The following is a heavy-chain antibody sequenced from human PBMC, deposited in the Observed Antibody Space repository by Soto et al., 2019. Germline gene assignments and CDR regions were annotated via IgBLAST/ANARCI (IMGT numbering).Heavy chain of an antibody. J-gene: IGHJ5*02. CDR3: ATRSSS. Sequence: SVKVSCKASGGTFSNHIITWVRQAPGQGPEWMGRIIPMLEITNYAQKFQGRVTITADKSTTTAYMEVNSLRSEDTAVYYCATRSSSWGQGTLVTVSS. D-gene: IGHD6-6*01. CDR2: IIPMLEIT. V-gene: IGHV1-69*02. CDR1: GGTFSNHI.